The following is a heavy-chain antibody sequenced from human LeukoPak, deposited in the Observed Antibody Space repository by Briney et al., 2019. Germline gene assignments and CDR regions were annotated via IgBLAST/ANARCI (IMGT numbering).Heavy chain of an antibody. CDR3: ASHGDYVYNWFDP. V-gene: IGHV3-23*01. CDR2: ISGSGGST. Sequence: PGGSLRLSCAASGFTFSSYAMSWVRQAPGKGLEWVSAISGSGGSTYYADSVKGRFTISRDNAKNSLYLQMNSLRAEDTAVYYCASHGDYVYNWFDPWGQGTLVTVSS. J-gene: IGHJ5*02. D-gene: IGHD4-17*01. CDR1: GFTFSSYA.